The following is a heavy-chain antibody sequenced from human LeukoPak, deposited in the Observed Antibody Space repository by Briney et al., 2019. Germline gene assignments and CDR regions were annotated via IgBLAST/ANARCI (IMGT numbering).Heavy chain of an antibody. CDR1: GGTFSSYA. D-gene: IGHD3-16*02. CDR3: ASTLLGELSFDAFDI. CDR2: IIPIFGTA. J-gene: IGHJ3*02. Sequence: SVKVSCKASGGTFSSYAISWVRQAPGQGLEWMGGIIPIFGTANYAQKFQGRVTITADESTSTAYMELSSLRSEDTAAYYCASTLLGELSFDAFDIWGQGTMVTVSS. V-gene: IGHV1-69*13.